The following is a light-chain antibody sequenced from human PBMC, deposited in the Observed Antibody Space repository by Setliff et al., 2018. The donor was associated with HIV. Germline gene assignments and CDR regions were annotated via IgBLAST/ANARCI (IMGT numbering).Light chain of an antibody. V-gene: IGLV3-21*04. Sequence: SYELTQRPSVSVAPGKTARITCGGDNIGIKSVHWYQQKPGQAPVVVMYYDHDRPSWIPERFSGSNSGNTAILTISRVEVGDEADYYCQVWDSSSDHYVFGSGTKVTVL. CDR3: QVWDSSSDHYV. J-gene: IGLJ1*01. CDR1: NIGIKS. CDR2: YDH.